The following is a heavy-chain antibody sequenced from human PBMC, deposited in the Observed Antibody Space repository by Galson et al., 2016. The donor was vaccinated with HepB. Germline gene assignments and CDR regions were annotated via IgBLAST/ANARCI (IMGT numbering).Heavy chain of an antibody. Sequence: SLRLSCAGSGFSFSEFAMTWFRQAPGKGLEWVGFIRSEAFGGTTEYAASVKGRFTISRDDSKTIAYLHMNSLKTDDTAVYYCTRSTSYSFYVVDWGQGTLVTVSS. CDR3: TRSTSYSFYVVD. CDR2: IRSEAFGGTT. D-gene: IGHD5/OR15-5a*01. J-gene: IGHJ4*02. V-gene: IGHV3-49*03. CDR1: GFSFSEFA.